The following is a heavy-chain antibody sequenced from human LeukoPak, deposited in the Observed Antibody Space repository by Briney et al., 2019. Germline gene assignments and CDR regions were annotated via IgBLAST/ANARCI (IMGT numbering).Heavy chain of an antibody. J-gene: IGHJ5*02. CDR2: INPNSGGT. Sequence: GASVKVSCKASGYTFTGYYMHWVRQAPGQGLEWMGWINPNSGGTNYAQKFQGRVTMTRDTSISTAYMELSRLRSDDTAVYYCARDATGPMVRGVNPGRCWFDPWGQGTLVTVSS. CDR1: GYTFTGYY. CDR3: ARDATGPMVRGVNPGRCWFDP. V-gene: IGHV1-2*02. D-gene: IGHD3-10*01.